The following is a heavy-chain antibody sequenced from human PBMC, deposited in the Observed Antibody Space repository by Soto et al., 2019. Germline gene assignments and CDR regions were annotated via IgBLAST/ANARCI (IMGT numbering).Heavy chain of an antibody. CDR3: AGIFMTTDTIWGYFDL. CDR1: GGSISSYY. Sequence: QVQLQESGPGLVKPSETLSLTCTVSGGSISSYYWSWIRQPPGKGLEWIGYIYYSGSTNYNPSLTSRVTISVDTSKNQFPLKLSPVTAAETAVYYCAGIFMTTDTIWGYFDLWAVAPWSLSPQ. J-gene: IGHJ2*01. V-gene: IGHV4-59*01. CDR2: IYYSGST. D-gene: IGHD4-17*01.